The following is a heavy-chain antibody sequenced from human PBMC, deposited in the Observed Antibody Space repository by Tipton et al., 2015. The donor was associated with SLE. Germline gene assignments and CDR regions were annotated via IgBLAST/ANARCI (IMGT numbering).Heavy chain of an antibody. CDR2: ISGSGGST. V-gene: IGHV3-23*01. CDR1: GFTFSSYA. J-gene: IGHJ3*02. D-gene: IGHD2-15*01. CDR3: AKGVLPVDAFDI. Sequence: GSLRLSCAASGFTFSSYAMSWVRQAPGKGLEWASAISGSGGSTYHADSVKGRFTISRDNSKNTLYLQMNSLRAEDTAVYYCAKGVLPVDAFDIWGQGTMVTVSS.